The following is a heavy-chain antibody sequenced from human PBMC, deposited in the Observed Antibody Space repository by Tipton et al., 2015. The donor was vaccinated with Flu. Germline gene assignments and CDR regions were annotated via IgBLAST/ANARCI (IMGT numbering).Heavy chain of an antibody. Sequence: LRLSCAVSGDSISSRYYWGWIRQPPGRGLEWIGNILHSGNTYYNPSLKSRLTISVDTSKNQFSLRLSSVTAADTAVYYCARHTGDSVRGVIDYWGQGTLVTVSS. CDR2: ILHSGNT. V-gene: IGHV4-38-2*01. CDR1: GDSISSRYY. D-gene: IGHD3-10*02. CDR3: ARHTGDSVRGVIDY. J-gene: IGHJ4*02.